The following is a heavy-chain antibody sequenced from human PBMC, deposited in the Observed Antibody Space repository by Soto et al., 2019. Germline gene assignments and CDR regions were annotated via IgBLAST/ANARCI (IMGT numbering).Heavy chain of an antibody. Sequence: QVQLQQWGAGLLKPSETLSLTCAVYGGSFSDFHWSWIRQPPGKGLEWIGEIHHCGNTNYNPSLRSRVTMSVDTSQNQFSLKMTSVTAADTAVYYCARTHYSMDVWDKGTTVTVSS. CDR3: ARTHYSMDV. CDR1: GGSFSDFH. V-gene: IGHV4-34*01. J-gene: IGHJ6*03. CDR2: IHHCGNT.